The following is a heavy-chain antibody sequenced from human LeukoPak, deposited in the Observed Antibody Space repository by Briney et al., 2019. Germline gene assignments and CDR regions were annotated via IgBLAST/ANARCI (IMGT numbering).Heavy chain of an antibody. CDR1: GYTFGDYL. J-gene: IGHJ4*02. Sequence: GGSLRLSCTASGYTFGDYLMSWFRQAPGKGLEWIGFISGGTTEYAASVKGRFTISRDDSTSIAYLQMNSLTTEDTAVYYCSRGSGWLSVYWGQGTLVTVSS. D-gene: IGHD6-19*01. V-gene: IGHV3-49*03. CDR3: SRGSGWLSVY. CDR2: ISGGTT.